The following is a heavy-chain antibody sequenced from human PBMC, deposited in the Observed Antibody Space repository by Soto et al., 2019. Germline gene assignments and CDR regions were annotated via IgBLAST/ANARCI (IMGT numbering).Heavy chain of an antibody. D-gene: IGHD6-19*01. Sequence: EVQLVESGGGLVQPGRSLRLSCAASGFTFDDYAMHWVRQAPGKGLEWVSGISWNSGSIGYADSVKGRFTISRDNAKNSLYLQMNSLRAEDTALYYCAKNPSRGLVRGSFDYWGQGTLVTVSS. CDR3: AKNPSRGLVRGSFDY. CDR2: ISWNSGSI. J-gene: IGHJ4*02. V-gene: IGHV3-9*01. CDR1: GFTFDDYA.